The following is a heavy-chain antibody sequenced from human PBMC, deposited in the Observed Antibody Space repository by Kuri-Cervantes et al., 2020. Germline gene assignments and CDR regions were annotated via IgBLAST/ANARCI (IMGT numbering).Heavy chain of an antibody. CDR2: INHSGST. CDR1: GYSISSGYY. CDR3: ARIRGKKMVRGVPVSSWHYYGMDV. V-gene: IGHV4-38-2*02. J-gene: IGHJ6*02. Sequence: GSLRLSCTVSGYSISSGYYWGWIRQPPGKGLEWIGEINHSGSTNYNPSLKSRVTISVDTSKNQFSLKLSSVTAADTAVYYCARIRGKKMVRGVPVSSWHYYGMDVWGQGTTVTVSS. D-gene: IGHD3-10*01.